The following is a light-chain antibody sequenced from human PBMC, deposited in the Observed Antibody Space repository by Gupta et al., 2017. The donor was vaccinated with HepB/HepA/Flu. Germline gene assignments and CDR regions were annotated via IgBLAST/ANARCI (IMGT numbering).Light chain of an antibody. Sequence: IVLTQSPATLSVSPGETATLSCRASQSVNTYLAWYQQKLGQAPRLIIYDASNRATGVPARFSGSGSGTDFTLTISRREHEDFAVYYWQERYNLLSFGRGTMVEIK. CDR3: QERYNLLS. CDR1: QSVNTY. V-gene: IGKV3-11*01. CDR2: DAS. J-gene: IGKJ4*01.